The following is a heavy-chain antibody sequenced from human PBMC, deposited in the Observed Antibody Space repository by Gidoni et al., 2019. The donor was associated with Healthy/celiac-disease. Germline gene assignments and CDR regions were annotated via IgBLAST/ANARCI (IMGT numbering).Heavy chain of an antibody. D-gene: IGHD6-13*01. CDR3: AKAPPRIAAAGTYYGMDV. V-gene: IGHV3-23*01. J-gene: IGHJ6*02. Sequence: EVQLLESGGGLVQPGGSLRLSCAASGFTFSSYAMSWVRQAPRKGLEWVSAISGSGGSTYYADSVKGRFTMSRDNSKNTLYLQMNSLRAEDTAVYYCAKAPPRIAAAGTYYGMDVWGQGTTVTVSS. CDR1: GFTFSSYA. CDR2: ISGSGGST.